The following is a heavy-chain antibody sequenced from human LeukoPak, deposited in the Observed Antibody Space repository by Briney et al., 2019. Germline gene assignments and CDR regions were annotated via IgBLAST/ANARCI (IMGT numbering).Heavy chain of an antibody. Sequence: GASVKVSCKASEYTFTSYDINWVRQATGQGLEWMGWMNPNSGNTGYAQKFQGRVTMTRNTSISTAYMELSSLRSEDTAVYYCARATAYYYDSSGYYPRRARHGFRYYFDYWGQGTLVTVSS. CDR2: MNPNSGNT. CDR1: EYTFTSYD. D-gene: IGHD3-22*01. CDR3: ARATAYYYDSSGYYPRRARHGFRYYFDY. V-gene: IGHV1-8*01. J-gene: IGHJ4*02.